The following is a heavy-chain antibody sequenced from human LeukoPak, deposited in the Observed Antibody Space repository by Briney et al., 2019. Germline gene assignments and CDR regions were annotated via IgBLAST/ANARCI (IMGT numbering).Heavy chain of an antibody. CDR3: ARRNDFDI. V-gene: IGHV4-59*08. CDR1: GGSITAYY. CDR2: IYNSGTT. Sequence: SETLSLTCTVSGGSITAYYWSWIRQPPGKGLEWIGYIYNSGTTDYKPSLKSRVTISADTSKNQFSLKLTSVTAADTAVYYCARRNDFDIWGQGTTVTVSS. J-gene: IGHJ3*02.